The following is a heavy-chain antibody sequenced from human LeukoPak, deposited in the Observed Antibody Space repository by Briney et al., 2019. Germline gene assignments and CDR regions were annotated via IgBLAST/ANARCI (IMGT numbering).Heavy chain of an antibody. Sequence: SETLSLTCAVYGGSFSGYYWSWIRQPPGKGLEWIGEINHSGSTNYNPSLKSRVTISVDTSKNQFSLRLSSVTAADTAVYYCARGRGAYGDRRGIDYWGQGTLVTVSS. D-gene: IGHD4-17*01. CDR3: ARGRGAYGDRRGIDY. CDR2: INHSGST. CDR1: GGSFSGYY. J-gene: IGHJ4*02. V-gene: IGHV4-34*01.